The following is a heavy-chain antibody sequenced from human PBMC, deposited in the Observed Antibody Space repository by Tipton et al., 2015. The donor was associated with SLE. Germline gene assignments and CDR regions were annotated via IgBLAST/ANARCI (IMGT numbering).Heavy chain of an antibody. CDR2: IYYSGST. Sequence: TLSLTCTVSGGSISNYYWGWIRQPPGKGLEWIGSIYYSGSTYYNPSLKSRVTISVDTSKNQFSLKLSSVTAADTAVYYCARVQACEGFDPWGQGTLVTVSS. J-gene: IGHJ5*02. CDR1: GGSISNYY. V-gene: IGHV4-39*07. D-gene: IGHD2-21*01. CDR3: ARVQACEGFDP.